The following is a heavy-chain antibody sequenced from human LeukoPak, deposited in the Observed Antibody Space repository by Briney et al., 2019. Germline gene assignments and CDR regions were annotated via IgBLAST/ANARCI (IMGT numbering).Heavy chain of an antibody. CDR2: ISGSGGST. CDR3: AKCQLGLPCVFDY. D-gene: IGHD6-13*01. V-gene: IGHV3-23*01. Sequence: GGSLRLSCAASGFTFSSYAMSWVRQAPGKGLEWVSAISGSGGSTYYADSVKGRFTISRDNSKDTLYLQMNSLRAEDTAVYYCAKCQLGLPCVFDYWGQGTLVTVSS. CDR1: GFTFSSYA. J-gene: IGHJ4*02.